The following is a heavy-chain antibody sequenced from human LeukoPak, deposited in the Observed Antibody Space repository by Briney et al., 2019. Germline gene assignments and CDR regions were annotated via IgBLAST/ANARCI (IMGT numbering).Heavy chain of an antibody. CDR1: GFTFSSYE. CDR2: ISSSGSTI. Sequence: GGSLRLSCAASGFTFSSYEMNWVRQATGKGLEWVSYISSSGSTIYYADSVKGRFTISRDNAKNSLYLQMNSLRAEDTAVYYCARRDRGSYGYWGQGTLVTVSS. V-gene: IGHV3-48*03. D-gene: IGHD1-26*01. J-gene: IGHJ4*02. CDR3: ARRDRGSYGY.